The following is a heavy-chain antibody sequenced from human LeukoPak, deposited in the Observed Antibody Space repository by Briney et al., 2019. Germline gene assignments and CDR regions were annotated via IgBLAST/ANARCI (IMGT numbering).Heavy chain of an antibody. CDR1: GYTFTSYG. V-gene: IGHV1-18*01. J-gene: IGHJ4*02. CDR3: ARIYDFWSASDY. CDR2: ISAYNGNT. D-gene: IGHD3-3*01. Sequence: VASVKVSCKASGYTFTSYGISWVRQAPGQGLVWMGWISAYNGNTNYAQKLQGRVTMTTDTSTSTAYMELRSLRSDDTAVYYCARIYDFWSASDYWGQGTLVTVSP.